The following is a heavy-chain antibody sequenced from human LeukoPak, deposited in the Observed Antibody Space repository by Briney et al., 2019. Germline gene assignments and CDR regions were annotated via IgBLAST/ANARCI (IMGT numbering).Heavy chain of an antibody. CDR3: AELGITMIGGV. J-gene: IGHJ6*04. V-gene: IGHV3-11*04. CDR2: ISSSGSTI. Sequence: PGGSLRLSCAASGFTFNKACFSWVRRAPGKGLEWVSYISSSGSTIYYAGSVRGRFNISRDNAKNSLYLQMNSLRAEDTAVYYCAELGITMIGGVWGKGTTVTISS. CDR1: GFTFNKAC. D-gene: IGHD3-10*01.